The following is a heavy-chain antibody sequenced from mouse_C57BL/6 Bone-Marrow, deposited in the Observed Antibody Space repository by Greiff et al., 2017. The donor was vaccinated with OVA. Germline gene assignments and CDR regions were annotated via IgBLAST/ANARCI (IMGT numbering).Heavy chain of an antibody. CDR2: IRNKPNGSTT. CDR3: AINKGRVAVDYFDY. D-gene: IGHD1-1*01. Sequence: EVHLVESGGGLVQPGDSLSLSCAASGFTFTNYYMSWVRQPPGKALEWLAFIRNKPNGSTTEYSASVKGQFTISRDNSKSILYLQMNALRAEDSATYYCAINKGRVAVDYFDYWGQGTALTVSS. V-gene: IGHV7-3*01. CDR1: GFTFTNYY. J-gene: IGHJ2*01.